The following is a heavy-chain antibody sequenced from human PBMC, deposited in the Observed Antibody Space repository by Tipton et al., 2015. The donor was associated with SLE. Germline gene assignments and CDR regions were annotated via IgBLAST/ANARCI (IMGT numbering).Heavy chain of an antibody. CDR1: DGSFSDYY. D-gene: IGHD2-21*02. J-gene: IGHJ6*03. CDR2: INHSGST. Sequence: TLSLTCAVYDGSFSDYYWSWIRQPPGKGLEWIGEINHSGSTNYNPSLKSRVTISVDTSKNQFSLKLSSVTAADTAVYYCARGGLTYGYYYYMDVWGKGTTVTVSS. V-gene: IGHV4-34*01. CDR3: ARGGLTYGYYYYMDV.